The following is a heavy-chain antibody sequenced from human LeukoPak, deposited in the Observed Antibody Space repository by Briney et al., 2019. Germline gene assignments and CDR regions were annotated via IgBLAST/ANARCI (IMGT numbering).Heavy chain of an antibody. D-gene: IGHD3-10*01. J-gene: IGHJ4*02. V-gene: IGHV4-59*01. CDR1: GGSISSYY. CDR2: IYNSGST. CDR3: ASHYYASGSSPFDY. Sequence: PSETQSLTCTVSGGSISSYYWSWIRQPPGKGLEWIGYIYNSGSTNDNPSLKSRVAISVDTSKNQFSLKLTSVTAADAAVYYCASHYYASGSSPFDYWGQGTLVTVSS.